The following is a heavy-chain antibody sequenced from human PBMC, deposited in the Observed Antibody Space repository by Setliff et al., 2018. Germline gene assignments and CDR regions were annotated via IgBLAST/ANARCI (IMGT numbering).Heavy chain of an antibody. CDR3: TRRYGSGSFQDY. CDR2: IYPADSET. D-gene: IGHD3-10*01. CDR1: GYSFTDNW. J-gene: IGHJ4*02. Sequence: LGESLKISCKASGYSFTDNWVGWVRHVPGKGLDWVGIIYPADSETVYSPSFEGHVTISVDRSTTTLYLQWSRLEASDSAVYYCTRRYGSGSFQDYWGQGTPVTVSS. V-gene: IGHV5-51*01.